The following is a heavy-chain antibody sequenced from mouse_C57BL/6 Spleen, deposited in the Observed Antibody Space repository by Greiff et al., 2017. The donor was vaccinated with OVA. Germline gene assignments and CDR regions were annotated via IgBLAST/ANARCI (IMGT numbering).Heavy chain of an antibody. D-gene: IGHD1-1*01. CDR1: GFNIKDYY. J-gene: IGHJ4*01. Sequence: EVQLQQSGAELVRPGASVKLSCTASGFNIKDYYMHWVKQRPEQGLEWIGRIDPEDGDTEYAPKFQGKATMTADTSSNTAYLQLSSLTSEDTAVYYSARYYGSRHYAMDYWGQGTSVTVSS. V-gene: IGHV14-1*01. CDR2: IDPEDGDT. CDR3: ARYYGSRHYAMDY.